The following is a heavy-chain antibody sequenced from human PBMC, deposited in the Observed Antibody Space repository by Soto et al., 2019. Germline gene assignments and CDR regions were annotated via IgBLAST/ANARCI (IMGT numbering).Heavy chain of an antibody. CDR1: GYSFTSYW. D-gene: IGHD2-2*01. CDR2: IYPGDSDT. Sequence: PGESLKISCKGSGYSFTSYWIGWVRQMPGKGLEWMGIIYPGDSDTRYSPSFQGQVTISADKSISTAYLQWSSLKASDTAMYYCAGTTGGCSSTSCYGMDVWGHGTTVTVSS. V-gene: IGHV5-51*01. J-gene: IGHJ6*02. CDR3: AGTTGGCSSTSCYGMDV.